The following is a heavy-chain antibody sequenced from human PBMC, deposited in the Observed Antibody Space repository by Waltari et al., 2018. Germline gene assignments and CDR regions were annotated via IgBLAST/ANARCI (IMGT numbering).Heavy chain of an antibody. CDR3: ARGGQVLNWPFDM. CDR1: GFIFSDYW. CDR2: FKSDGSST. D-gene: IGHD2-2*01. V-gene: IGHV3-74*01. Sequence: EVQLVESGGGLVQLGGSLRLSCAASGFIFSDYWMHWVRHAPGKGLMWVSRFKSDGSSTAYADFVKGRFTVSRETARNTLYLQMNSLSAEDTAVYYCARGGQVLNWPFDMWGQGTVVTVSS. J-gene: IGHJ3*02.